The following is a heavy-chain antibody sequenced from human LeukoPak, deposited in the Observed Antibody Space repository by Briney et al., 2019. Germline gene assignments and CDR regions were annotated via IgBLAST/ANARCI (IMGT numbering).Heavy chain of an antibody. CDR2: IYYSGST. J-gene: IGHJ4*02. CDR1: GGSISSSSYY. V-gene: IGHV4-39*01. D-gene: IGHD6-13*01. CDR3: AGGGSWYGDY. Sequence: PSETLSLTCTVSGGSISSSSYYWGWIRQPPGKGLEWIGSIYYSGSTYYNPSLKSRVTISVDTSKNQFSLKLSSVTAADTAVYYCAGGGSWYGDYWGQGTLVTVSS.